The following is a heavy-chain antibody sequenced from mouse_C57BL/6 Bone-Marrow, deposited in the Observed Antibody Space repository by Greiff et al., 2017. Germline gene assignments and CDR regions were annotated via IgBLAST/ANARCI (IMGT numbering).Heavy chain of an antibody. D-gene: IGHD1-1*01. CDR2: INPGIGGM. CDR3: ARRHICYYGSSHDV. CDR1: GHASTNYL. Sequence: QVQLQQSGPELLSLGIPVKGSSKVLGHASTNYLIAWLKRRPGQGLEWIGVINPGIGGMNHNEKSKGKATRTADKSSSTAYMKLSSLTSEDSAVYFCARRHICYYGSSHDVWGTGTTVTVSS. J-gene: IGHJ1*03. V-gene: IGHV1-54*01.